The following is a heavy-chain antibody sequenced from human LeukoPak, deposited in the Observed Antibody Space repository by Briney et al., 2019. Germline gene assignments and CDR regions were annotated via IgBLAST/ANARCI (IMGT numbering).Heavy chain of an antibody. CDR1: GGSISSYY. V-gene: IGHV4-4*07. J-gene: IGHJ4*02. D-gene: IGHD3-16*02. CDR2: IYTSGST. CDR3: ASGYDYVWGSYPLDY. Sequence: SETLSLTCTVSGGSISSYYWSWIRQPAGKGLEWIGRIYTSGSTNYNPSLKSRVTMSVDTSKNQFSLKLSSVTAADTAVYYCASGYDYVWGSYPLDYWGQGTLVTVSS.